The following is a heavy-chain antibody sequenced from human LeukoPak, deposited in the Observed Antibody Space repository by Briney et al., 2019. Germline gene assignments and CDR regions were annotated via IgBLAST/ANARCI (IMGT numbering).Heavy chain of an antibody. CDR3: ARDLSGSYMSDY. J-gene: IGHJ4*02. CDR2: ISHDRSNN. Sequence: GGSLRLSCAASGFTFSNYAMHWARQAPGKGLEWVAFISHDRSNNCHADSVKGRFTISGDNSKNTLYLRMNSLTDEDTAVYYCARDLSGSYMSDYWGQGTLVTVSS. D-gene: IGHD3-10*01. V-gene: IGHV3-30-3*01. CDR1: GFTFSNYA.